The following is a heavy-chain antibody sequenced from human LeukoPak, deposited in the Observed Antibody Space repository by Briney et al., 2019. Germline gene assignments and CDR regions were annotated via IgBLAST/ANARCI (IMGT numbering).Heavy chain of an antibody. D-gene: IGHD6-13*01. V-gene: IGHV4-39*07. CDR1: GGSISSSSYY. J-gene: IGHJ4*02. CDR2: IYYSGST. CDR3: ARDTAAGIY. Sequence: SETLSLTCTVSGGSISSSSYYWGWIRQPPGKGLEWIGSIYYSGSTYYNPSLKSRVTISVDTSKNQFSLKLSSVTAADTAVYYCARDTAAGIYWGQGTLVTASS.